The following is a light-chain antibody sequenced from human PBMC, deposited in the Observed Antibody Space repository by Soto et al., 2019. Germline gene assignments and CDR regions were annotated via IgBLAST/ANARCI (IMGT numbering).Light chain of an antibody. CDR1: QSVSSN. J-gene: IGKJ4*01. V-gene: IGKV3-15*01. Sequence: ERVMTQSPATLSLCTGERATLSCRASQSVSSNLAWYQQKPGQAPRILIYGASTRATSVPARFSGSGSGTEFTLTISTLQSEDFAVYYCQQYDNWPPLTFGGGTKVDSK. CDR3: QQYDNWPPLT. CDR2: GAS.